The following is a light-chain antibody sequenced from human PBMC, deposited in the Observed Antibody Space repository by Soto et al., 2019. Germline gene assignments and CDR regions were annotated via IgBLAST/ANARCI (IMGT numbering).Light chain of an antibody. CDR2: GAS. CDR3: QQYGSSPPTT. CDR1: QSVSSSY. V-gene: IGKV3-20*01. J-gene: IGKJ4*01. Sequence: EIVLTQSPGTLSLSPGERATLSCRASQSVSSSYLAWYQQKPGQAPSLLIYGASSRATGIPDRFSGSGSGTDFTLTISRLEPEDFAVYYRQQYGSSPPTTFGGGPKVEIK.